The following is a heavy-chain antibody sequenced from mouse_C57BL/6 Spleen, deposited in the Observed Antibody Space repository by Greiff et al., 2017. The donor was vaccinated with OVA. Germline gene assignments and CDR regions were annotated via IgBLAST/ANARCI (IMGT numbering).Heavy chain of an antibody. J-gene: IGHJ2*01. Sequence: VQLQQPGAELVRPGSSVKLSCKASGYTFTSYWMHWVKQRPIQGLEWIGNIYPSDSETHYNQKFKDKATLTVDKSSSTAYMQLSSLTSEDSAVYYCARSYDYDGKGYFDYWGQGTTLTVSS. CDR1: GYTFTSYW. V-gene: IGHV1-52*01. D-gene: IGHD2-4*01. CDR3: ARSYDYDGKGYFDY. CDR2: IYPSDSET.